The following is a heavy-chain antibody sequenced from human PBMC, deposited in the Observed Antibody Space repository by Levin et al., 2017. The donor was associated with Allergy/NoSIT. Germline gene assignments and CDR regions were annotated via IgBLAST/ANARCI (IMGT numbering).Heavy chain of an antibody. D-gene: IGHD3-16*02. Sequence: KASETLSLTCAISGASVSSESASWNWIRQSPSRGLEWLGRTYYRSTWHSDFAVSVRSRITINPDTSKNLVFLQLKSLTPEDTAVYYCAKAGYTSGLGTFHYFDPWGQGSLVTVSS. CDR1: GASVSSESAS. V-gene: IGHV6-1*01. J-gene: IGHJ5*02. CDR3: AKAGYTSGLGTFHYFDP. CDR2: TYYRSTWHS.